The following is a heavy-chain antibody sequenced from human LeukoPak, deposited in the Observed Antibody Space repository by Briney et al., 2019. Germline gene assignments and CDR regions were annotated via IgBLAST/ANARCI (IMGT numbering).Heavy chain of an antibody. J-gene: IGHJ5*01. CDR2: ISASGGTT. D-gene: IGHD2-2*01. CDR1: GFTFNNYA. CDR3: AKEPREYCSSTSCPNWFDS. Sequence: PGGSLRLSCAASGFTFNNYAMSWVRQAPGKGLEWVSAISASGGTTYYAGTVKGRSTISRENSENTLFLQMNSLRAEDTAVYYCAKEPREYCSSTSCPNWFDSWGQGTLVTVSS. V-gene: IGHV3-23*01.